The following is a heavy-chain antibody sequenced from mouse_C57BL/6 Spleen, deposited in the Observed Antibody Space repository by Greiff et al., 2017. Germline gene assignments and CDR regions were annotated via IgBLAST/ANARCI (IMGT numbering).Heavy chain of an antibody. CDR1: GFTFSDYG. J-gene: IGHJ1*03. Sequence: EVTLVESGGGLVKPGGSLKLSCAASGFTFSDYGMHWVRQAPEKGLEWVAYISSGSSTIYYADTVKGRFTISRDNAKNTLFLQMTSLRSEDTAMYYCARKRSSYWYFDVWGTGTTVTVSS. D-gene: IGHD1-1*01. V-gene: IGHV5-17*01. CDR3: ARKRSSYWYFDV. CDR2: ISSGSSTI.